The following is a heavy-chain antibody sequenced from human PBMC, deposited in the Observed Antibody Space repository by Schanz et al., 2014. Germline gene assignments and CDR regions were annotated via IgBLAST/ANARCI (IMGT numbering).Heavy chain of an antibody. V-gene: IGHV3-NL1*01. J-gene: IGHJ2*01. CDR1: GFTFSSYG. CDR2: ISGSGAST. Sequence: QVQLVESGGGVVQPGRSLRLSCAASGFTFSSYGMHWVRQAPGKGLEWVSGISGSGASTYYADSVKGRFTISRDNSKNTLFLQMSSLRVDDMAVYYCGRAGTGMAGWYFELWGRGTLVTVSS. D-gene: IGHD5-18*01. CDR3: GRAGTGMAGWYFEL.